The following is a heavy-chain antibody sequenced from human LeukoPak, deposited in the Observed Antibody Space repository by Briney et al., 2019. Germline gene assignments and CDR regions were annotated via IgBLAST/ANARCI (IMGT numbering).Heavy chain of an antibody. CDR3: ATERTPSYYYYGMDV. V-gene: IGHV3-7*01. CDR1: GFTFSSYW. Sequence: GGSLRLSCAASGFTFSSYWMSWVRQAPGKGLEWVANIEQDGSEKYYVDSVKGRFTISRDNAKNSLYLQMNSLRAEDTAVYYCATERTPSYYYYGMDVWGQGTTVTVSS. J-gene: IGHJ6*02. CDR2: IEQDGSEK.